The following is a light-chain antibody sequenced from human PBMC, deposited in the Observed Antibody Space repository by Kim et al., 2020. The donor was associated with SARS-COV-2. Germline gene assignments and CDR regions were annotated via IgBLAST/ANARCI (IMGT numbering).Light chain of an antibody. CDR2: EDN. V-gene: IGLV6-57*04. CDR3: QSYDSSNGVVL. Sequence: NFMLTQPHSVSESPGKTVTISCTRSSDSIASNYVQWYQQRPGSAPTTVIYEDNQRPSGVPDRFSGSIDSSSNSASLTISGLKTEDEADYYCQSYDSSNGVVLFGGGTQLTVL. CDR1: SDSIASNY. J-gene: IGLJ2*01.